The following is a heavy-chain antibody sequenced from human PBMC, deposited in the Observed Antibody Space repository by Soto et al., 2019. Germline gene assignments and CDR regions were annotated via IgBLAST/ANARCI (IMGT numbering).Heavy chain of an antibody. CDR1: GDSISSGDYY. J-gene: IGHJ6*02. CDR2: IYYSGST. D-gene: IGHD6-13*01. V-gene: IGHV4-30-4*01. Sequence: SETLSLTCTVSGDSISSGDYYWSWIRQPPGKGLEWIGYIYYSGSTYYNPSLKSRVTISVDTSKNQFSLKLSSVTAADTAVYYCARDAGSSYNAYYYYGMDVWGQGTTVTVSS. CDR3: ARDAGSSYNAYYYYGMDV.